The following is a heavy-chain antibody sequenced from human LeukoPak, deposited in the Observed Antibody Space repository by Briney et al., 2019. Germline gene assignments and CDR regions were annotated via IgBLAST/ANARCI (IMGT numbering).Heavy chain of an antibody. CDR1: GFRFSDYY. V-gene: IGHV3-11*01. Sequence: PGGSLRLSCAASGFRFSDYYMNWFRQTPGEGPEWLSYISHSGYSVQYADSVRGRFTISRDNDKNSLYLQMNSLRVEDTAVYYCARDGAYDDTSGYRADFWGPGTLVTVSS. J-gene: IGHJ4*02. CDR2: ISHSGYSV. D-gene: IGHD3-22*01. CDR3: ARDGAYDDTSGYRADF.